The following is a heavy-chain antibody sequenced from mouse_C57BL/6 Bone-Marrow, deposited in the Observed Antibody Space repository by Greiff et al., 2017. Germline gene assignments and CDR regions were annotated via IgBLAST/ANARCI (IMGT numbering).Heavy chain of an antibody. D-gene: IGHD1-1*01. V-gene: IGHV8-12*01. Sequence: ESGPGILQSSQTLSLTCSFSGFSLSTSGMGVSWIRQPSGKGLEWLAHIYWDDDKRYNPSLKSRLTISKDTSRNQVFLKITSVDTADTATYYCARKGYYGSSHWYFDVWGTGTTVTVSS. CDR3: ARKGYYGSSHWYFDV. CDR1: GFSLSTSGMG. J-gene: IGHJ1*03. CDR2: IYWDDDK.